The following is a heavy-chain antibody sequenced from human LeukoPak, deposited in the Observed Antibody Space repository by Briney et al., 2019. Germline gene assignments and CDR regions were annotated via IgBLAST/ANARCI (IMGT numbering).Heavy chain of an antibody. CDR2: IWYDGSNK. V-gene: IGHV3-33*01. D-gene: IGHD4-17*01. CDR1: GFTFSSYG. Sequence: GGSLRPSCAASGFTFSSYGMPWVSQAPGKGLEWVAVIWYDGSNKYYADSVKGRFTISRDNSKNTLYLPMNSLRAEATAVYYWAREPTTVANNWFDPWGQGTLVTVSS. J-gene: IGHJ5*02. CDR3: AREPTTVANNWFDP.